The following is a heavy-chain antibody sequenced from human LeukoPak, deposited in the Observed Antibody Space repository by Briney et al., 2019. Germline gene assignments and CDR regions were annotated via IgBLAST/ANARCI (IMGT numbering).Heavy chain of an antibody. CDR2: IYYSGGT. Sequence: SETLSFTCTVSGGSISSYYWSWIRQPPGKGLEWIGYIYYSGGTDYNPSLKSRVTISVDTSKNQFSLRLSSVTAADTAVYYCVRGRAWFDPWGQGTLVTVSS. D-gene: IGHD3-10*01. CDR1: GGSISSYY. CDR3: VRGRAWFDP. J-gene: IGHJ5*02. V-gene: IGHV4-59*01.